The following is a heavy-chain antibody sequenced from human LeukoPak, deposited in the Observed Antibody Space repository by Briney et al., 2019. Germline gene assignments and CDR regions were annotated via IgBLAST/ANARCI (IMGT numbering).Heavy chain of an antibody. J-gene: IGHJ4*02. CDR3: ARHWRYSSGWYRGGFDY. D-gene: IGHD6-19*01. CDR2: IYYSGST. CDR1: GGSISSSSYY. V-gene: IGHV4-39*01. Sequence: PSEPLSLTCTVSGGSISSSSYYWGWTRQPPGRWLEWIGSIYYSGSTYYNPSLKSRVTISVDTSKNQFSLKLSSVTAADTAVYYCARHWRYSSGWYRGGFDYWGQGTLVTVSS.